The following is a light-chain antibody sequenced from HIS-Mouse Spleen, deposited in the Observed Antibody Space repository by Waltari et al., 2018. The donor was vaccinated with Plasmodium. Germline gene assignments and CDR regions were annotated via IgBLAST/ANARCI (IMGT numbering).Light chain of an antibody. J-gene: IGLJ1*01. CDR1: SSDVGGYNY. Sequence: QSALTQPASVSGSPGQSITISFTGTSSDVGGYNYVPWYQQHPGKAPKLMIYDVSNRPSGVSNRFSGSKSGNTASLTISGLQAEDEADYYCSSYTSSSTYVFGTGTKVTVL. V-gene: IGLV2-14*03. CDR3: SSYTSSSTYV. CDR2: DVS.